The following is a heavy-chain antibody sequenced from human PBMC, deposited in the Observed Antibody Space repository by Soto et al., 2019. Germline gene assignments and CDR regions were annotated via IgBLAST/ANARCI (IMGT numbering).Heavy chain of an antibody. Sequence: SETLSLTCTVSGGSISSYYWSWIRQPPGKGLEWIGYIYYSGSTNYNPSLKSRVTISVDTSKNQFSLKLSSVTAADTAVYYCARDGRAAAGTDYYYGMDVWGQGTTVTVSS. D-gene: IGHD6-13*01. V-gene: IGHV4-59*01. CDR2: IYYSGST. CDR1: GGSISSYY. J-gene: IGHJ6*02. CDR3: ARDGRAAAGTDYYYGMDV.